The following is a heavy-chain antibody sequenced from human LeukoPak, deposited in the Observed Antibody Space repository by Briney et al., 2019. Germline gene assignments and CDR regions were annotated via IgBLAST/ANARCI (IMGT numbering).Heavy chain of an antibody. CDR1: GGSISSSNW. CDR3: ASLYCSSTSCYFYY. J-gene: IGHJ4*02. D-gene: IGHD2-2*01. V-gene: IGHV4-4*02. Sequence: SETLSLTCAVSGGSISSSNWWSWVRQPPGKGLEWIGEIYHSGSTNCNPSLKSRVTISVDKSKNQFSLKLSSVTAADTAVYYCASLYCSSTSCYFYYWGQGTLVTVSS. CDR2: IYHSGST.